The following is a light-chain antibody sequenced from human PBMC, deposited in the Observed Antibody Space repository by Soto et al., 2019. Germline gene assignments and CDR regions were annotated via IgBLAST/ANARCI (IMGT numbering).Light chain of an antibody. CDR1: QSITTF. CDR2: GKS. J-gene: IGKJ5*01. CDR3: QQSYDTPIT. Sequence: DIQMTQSPSSLAASVGDRVTITCRASQSITTFINWYQHKPGRAPKVLIYGKSNLLSGVPSRXSGSGSGTDFTLTITGLQPDDFGTYYCQQSYDTPITFGQGTRLEIK. V-gene: IGKV1-39*01.